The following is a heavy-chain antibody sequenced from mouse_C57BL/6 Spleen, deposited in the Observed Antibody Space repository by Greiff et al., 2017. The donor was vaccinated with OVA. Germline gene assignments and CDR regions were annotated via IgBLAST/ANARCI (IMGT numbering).Heavy chain of an antibody. Sequence: VQLQQPGAELVKPGASVKMSCKASGYTFTSYWITWVKQRPGQGLEWIGYIYPGSGSPNSTETFKSKATLTVDTSSSTAYMQLSSLTSEDSAVYYCARTENYGFAYWGQGTLVTVSA. V-gene: IGHV1-55*01. CDR2: IYPGSGSP. D-gene: IGHD1-2*01. J-gene: IGHJ3*01. CDR1: GYTFTSYW. CDR3: ARTENYGFAY.